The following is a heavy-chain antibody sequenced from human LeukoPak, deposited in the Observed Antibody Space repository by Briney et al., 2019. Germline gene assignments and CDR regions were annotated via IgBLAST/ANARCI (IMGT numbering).Heavy chain of an antibody. CDR3: AKAFGSGSYYNSYFFDY. CDR1: GFTFSTYG. V-gene: IGHV3-30*18. Sequence: PGGSLTLSCAASGFTFSTYGIHWVRQPPGKGLEWVAVISYDGSNQYYADSLKGRFTISRDNSKNTLYLQMNSLRPEDTAVYYCAKAFGSGSYYNSYFFDYWGQGTLVTVSS. J-gene: IGHJ4*02. CDR2: ISYDGSNQ. D-gene: IGHD3-10*01.